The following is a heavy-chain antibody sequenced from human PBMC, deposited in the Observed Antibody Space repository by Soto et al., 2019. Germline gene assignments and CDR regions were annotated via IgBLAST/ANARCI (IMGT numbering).Heavy chain of an antibody. Sequence: GGSLRLSCAASGFTFSSYAMTWVRQAPGKGLEWVSAISGSGGSTYYADSVKGRFTISRDNSKDTLFLQMNYLRAEDTAVYYCAKSPAPYYGMDVWGQGTTVTVSS. CDR3: AKSPAPYYGMDV. D-gene: IGHD2-2*01. CDR1: GFTFSSYA. J-gene: IGHJ6*02. CDR2: ISGSGGST. V-gene: IGHV3-23*01.